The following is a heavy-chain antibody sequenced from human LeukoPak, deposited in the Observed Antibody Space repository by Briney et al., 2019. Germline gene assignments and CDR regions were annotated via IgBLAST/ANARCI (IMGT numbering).Heavy chain of an antibody. V-gene: IGHV1-2*02. Sequence: ASVKVSCKASGYTLTDYYIHWVRQAPGQGLEWMGWMNPNSGDTNSAQSFQGRVTMTRETSISTAYMELSRLRFDDTAVYYCARIRKYSSSWYHWFDPWGQGTLVTVSS. J-gene: IGHJ5*02. CDR2: MNPNSGDT. CDR1: GYTLTDYY. CDR3: ARIRKYSSSWYHWFDP. D-gene: IGHD6-13*01.